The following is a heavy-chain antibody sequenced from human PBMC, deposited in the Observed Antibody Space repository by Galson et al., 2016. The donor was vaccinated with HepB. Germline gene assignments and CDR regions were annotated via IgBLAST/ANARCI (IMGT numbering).Heavy chain of an antibody. CDR1: RFPFSMYA. CDR3: ARDGMGGRSRLGGMDV. D-gene: IGHD3-16*01. CDR2: IWREGIRT. V-gene: IGHV3-33*01. Sequence: SLRLSCAASRFPFSMYAMHWVRQAPGKGLEWVAMIWREGIRTFYADSVKGRFTISRDNSIYTSYLQMNSLRVEDTAVYYCARDGMGGRSRLGGMDVWGQGTPATVSS. J-gene: IGHJ6*02.